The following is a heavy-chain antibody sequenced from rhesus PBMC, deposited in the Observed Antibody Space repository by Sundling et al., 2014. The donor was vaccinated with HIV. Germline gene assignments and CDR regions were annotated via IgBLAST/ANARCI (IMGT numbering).Heavy chain of an antibody. D-gene: IGHD1-1*01. CDR1: GGAITSNN. CDR3: ARGWNYGTNFEY. V-gene: IGHV4-147*01. CDR2: IYGSRDRSP. Sequence: QVQLQESGPGLVKPSETLSLTCAVSGGAITSNNWSWIRQVPGKGLEWIGFIYGSRDRSPNYNPSLKSRVTISADTAKNLFSLNLSSVTAADTAVYYCARGWNYGTNFEYWGQGVLVTVSS. J-gene: IGHJ4*01.